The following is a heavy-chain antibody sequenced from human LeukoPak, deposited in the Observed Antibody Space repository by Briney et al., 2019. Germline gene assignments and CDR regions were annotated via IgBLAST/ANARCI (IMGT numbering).Heavy chain of an antibody. V-gene: IGHV3-21*01. Sequence: PGGSLRLSCAASGFTFSSYTMNWVRQAPGKGLEWVSSINSISSHIFYADSVKGRFTISRDNAKNSLYLQMNSLRAEDTAVYYCARYSLQQLPPSYFDYWGQGTLVTVSS. CDR2: INSISSHI. CDR1: GFTFSSYT. D-gene: IGHD6-13*01. CDR3: ARYSLQQLPPSYFDY. J-gene: IGHJ4*02.